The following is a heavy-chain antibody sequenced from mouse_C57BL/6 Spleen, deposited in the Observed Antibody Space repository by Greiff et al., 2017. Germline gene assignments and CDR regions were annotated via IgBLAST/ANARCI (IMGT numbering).Heavy chain of an antibody. D-gene: IGHD1-1*01. CDR2: IYPGDGDT. CDR1: GYAFSSSW. V-gene: IGHV1-82*01. Sequence: QVQLQQSGPELVKPGASVKISCKASGYAFSSSWMNWVKQRPGKGLEWIGRIYPGDGDTNYNGKFKGKATLTAVKSSSTAYMQLSSLTSEDSAVYFCARNYFKDYFGYWGQLTTLSVSS. CDR3: ARNYFKDYFGY. J-gene: IGHJ2*01.